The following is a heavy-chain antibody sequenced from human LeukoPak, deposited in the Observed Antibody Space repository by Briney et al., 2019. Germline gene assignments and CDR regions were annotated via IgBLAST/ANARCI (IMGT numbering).Heavy chain of an antibody. V-gene: IGHV5-51*01. CDR2: IYPGDSDT. D-gene: IGHD3-22*01. Sequence: GESLKISCKGSGYSFTSYWIGWVRQMPGKGLEWMGIIYPGDSDTRYSPSFQGQATISADKSISTAYLQWSSLKASDTAMYYCARVYDSSGYLAYYFDYWGQGTLVTVSS. CDR3: ARVYDSSGYLAYYFDY. J-gene: IGHJ4*02. CDR1: GYSFTSYW.